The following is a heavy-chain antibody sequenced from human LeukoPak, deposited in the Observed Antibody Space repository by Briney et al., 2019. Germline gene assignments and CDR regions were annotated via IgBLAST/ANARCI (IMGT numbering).Heavy chain of an antibody. Sequence: SETLSLTCTVSGGSMSPYHWGWIRQPPGKGLEWTGYIYYSGSTNYNPSLNSRVTISVDTSKNQFSLRLSSVTAADTAIYYCARAVSGCFDYWGQGTLVTVSS. CDR1: GGSMSPYH. CDR3: ARAVSGCFDY. D-gene: IGHD6-19*01. CDR2: IYYSGST. V-gene: IGHV4-59*08. J-gene: IGHJ4*02.